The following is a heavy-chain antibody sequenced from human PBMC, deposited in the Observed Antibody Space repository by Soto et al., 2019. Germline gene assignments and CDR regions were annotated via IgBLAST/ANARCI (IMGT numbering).Heavy chain of an antibody. CDR2: IRGSGDST. V-gene: IGHV3-23*01. Sequence: PEGSLRGSCAASGITFSGYAMTWVRQAPGKGLEWASSIRGSGDSTYYADSVKGRFTISRDNTYHTLFLQMQSLRAEATAVYYGAYICSFNGLDDWGKGSRFTVCS. CDR3: AYICSFNGLDD. CDR1: GITFSGYA. D-gene: IGHD2-8*01. J-gene: IGHJ4*02.